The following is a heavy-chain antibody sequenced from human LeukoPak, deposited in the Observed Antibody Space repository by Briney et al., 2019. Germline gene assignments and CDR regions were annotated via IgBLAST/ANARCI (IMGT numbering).Heavy chain of an antibody. CDR1: GYSFTTFG. CDR2: INTNTWNP. J-gene: IGHJ3*02. V-gene: IGHV7-4-1*02. CDR3: AKDPPYTSTWPDALDT. D-gene: IGHD6-13*01. Sequence: ASVKVSCKASGYSFTTFGINWLRQAPGQGLAWMGWINTNTWNPTYAQGFTGRFVSSLDTSVSTAYLEISSLKAEDTAVYFCAKDPPYTSTWPDALDTWGQGTMVTVSS.